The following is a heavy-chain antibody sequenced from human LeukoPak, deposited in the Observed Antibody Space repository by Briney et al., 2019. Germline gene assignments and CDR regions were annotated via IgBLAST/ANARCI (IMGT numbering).Heavy chain of an antibody. J-gene: IGHJ6*03. CDR3: ARSLFRFLEWSYRSYYYYYMDV. V-gene: IGHV1-69*06. CDR2: IIPIFDTP. CDR1: GGTFSNYA. Sequence: ASVKVSCKASGGTFSNYAISWVRQAPGQGLEWMGGIIPIFDTPNFAQKFQGRVTITADKSTSTAYMELSSLRSEDTAVYFCARSLFRFLEWSYRSYYYYYMDVWGKGTTVTVSS. D-gene: IGHD3-3*01.